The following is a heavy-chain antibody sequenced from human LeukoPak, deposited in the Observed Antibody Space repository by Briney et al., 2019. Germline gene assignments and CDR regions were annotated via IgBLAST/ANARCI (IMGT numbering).Heavy chain of an antibody. J-gene: IGHJ4*02. CDR2: VHHGGAS. Sequence: PSGTLSLTCAVTGDSITSHSWWSWVRQPPGKGLEWIGEVHHGGASNYDPSLESRVTISVDKSKNRFSLNLRSVTAADTATYYCASHVTVLGTRGFDFWGRGTLVTVS. CDR1: GDSITSHSW. D-gene: IGHD6-19*01. CDR3: ASHVTVLGTRGFDF. V-gene: IGHV4-4*02.